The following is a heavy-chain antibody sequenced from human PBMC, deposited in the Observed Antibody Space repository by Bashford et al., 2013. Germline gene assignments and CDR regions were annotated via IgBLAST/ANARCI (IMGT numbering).Heavy chain of an antibody. Sequence: ASVKVSCKASGYTFTGYYMHWVRQAPGQGLEWMGWINPNSGGTNYAQKFQGRVTMTRDTSISTAYMELSRLRSDDTAVYYCARVDGATVDPDFDYWGQGTLVTVSS. D-gene: IGHD4-23*01. CDR3: ARVDGATVDPDFDY. CDR2: INPNSGGT. V-gene: IGHV1-2*02. CDR1: GYTFTGYY. J-gene: IGHJ4*02.